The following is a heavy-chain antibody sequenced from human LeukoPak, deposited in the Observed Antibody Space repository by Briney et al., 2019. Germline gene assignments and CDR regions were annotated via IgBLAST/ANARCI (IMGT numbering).Heavy chain of an antibody. CDR1: GFTFSSYS. CDR3: ANTYCSGGSCYWAFDY. D-gene: IGHD2-15*01. Sequence: PGGSLRLSCAASGFTFSSYSMNWVRQAPGKGLEWVSSISSSSDYIYYADSMKGRFTIPRDNAKNSLYLQMNSLRAEDTAVYYCANTYCSGGSCYWAFDYWGQGTLVTVSS. CDR2: ISSSSDYI. V-gene: IGHV3-21*01. J-gene: IGHJ4*02.